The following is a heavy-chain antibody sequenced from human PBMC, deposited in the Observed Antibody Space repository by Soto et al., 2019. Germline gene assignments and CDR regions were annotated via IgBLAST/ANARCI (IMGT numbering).Heavy chain of an antibody. J-gene: IGHJ6*02. CDR3: ARDHIVVVPAAIVSEDYYYYYGMDV. CDR2: IYSGGST. V-gene: IGHV3-53*01. D-gene: IGHD2-2*01. Sequence: GGSLRLSCAASGFTVSSNYMSWVRQAPGKGPEWVSVIYSGGSTYYADSVKGRFTISRDNSKNTLYLQMNSLRAEDTAVYYCARDHIVVVPAAIVSEDYYYYYGMDVWGQGTTVTVSS. CDR1: GFTVSSNY.